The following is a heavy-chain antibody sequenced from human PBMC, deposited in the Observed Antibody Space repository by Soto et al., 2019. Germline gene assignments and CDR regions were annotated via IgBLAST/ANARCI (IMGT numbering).Heavy chain of an antibody. V-gene: IGHV4-39*01. Sequence: SETLSLTCTVSGGSISSSSYYWGWIRQPPGKGLEWIGSIYYSGSTYYNPSLKSRGTISVDTSKNQSSLTLSSVTAADTAVYYCARLGRLHLGELSNDAFDIWGQGTMVTVSS. CDR1: GGSISSSSYY. CDR2: IYYSGST. D-gene: IGHD3-16*02. J-gene: IGHJ3*02. CDR3: ARLGRLHLGELSNDAFDI.